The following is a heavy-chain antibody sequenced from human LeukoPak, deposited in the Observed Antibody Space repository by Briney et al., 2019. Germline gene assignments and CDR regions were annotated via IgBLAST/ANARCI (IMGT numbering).Heavy chain of an antibody. D-gene: IGHD3-10*01. CDR3: ARDRNNKYYYGSGSSDYYYHYGMDV. V-gene: IGHV3-53*01. J-gene: IGHJ6*02. Sequence: GGSLRLSCAASGFTVSANYMGWVRQAPGKGLEWVSVIYIGGSTYYADSVKGRFTISRDNSKNTLYLQMNSLRAEDTAVYYCARDRNNKYYYGSGSSDYYYHYGMDVWGQGTTVTVSS. CDR2: IYIGGST. CDR1: GFTVSANY.